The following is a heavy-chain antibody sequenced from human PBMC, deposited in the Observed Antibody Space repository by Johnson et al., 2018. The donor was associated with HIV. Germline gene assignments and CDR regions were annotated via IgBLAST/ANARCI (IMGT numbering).Heavy chain of an antibody. Sequence: VQLVESGGGLVQPGGSLRLSCAASGFTFSSYWMNWVRQAPGKGLEWVANIKQDGCEKYYVDSVKGRFTISRDNAKNSLYLQMNSLRAEDTAVYYCARARPNSYYYDSSGYPDAFDIWGQGTMVTVSS. CDR1: GFTFSSYW. CDR2: IKQDGCEK. CDR3: ARARPNSYYYDSSGYPDAFDI. J-gene: IGHJ3*02. V-gene: IGHV3-7*01. D-gene: IGHD3-22*01.